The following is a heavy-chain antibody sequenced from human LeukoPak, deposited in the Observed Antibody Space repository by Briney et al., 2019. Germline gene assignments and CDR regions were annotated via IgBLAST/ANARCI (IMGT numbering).Heavy chain of an antibody. J-gene: IGHJ3*02. D-gene: IGHD3-10*01. V-gene: IGHV4-59*01. Sequence: SETLSLTCTVSGDSLSSYYWSWLRQPPGKGLEWIGYIYYTGITKYNPSLTSRVTMAVYTSKNQFSLKLTSVTAADTAVYYCARYCSTSGTKAFGIWGQGTMVTVSS. CDR1: GDSLSSYY. CDR2: IYYTGIT. CDR3: ARYCSTSGTKAFGI.